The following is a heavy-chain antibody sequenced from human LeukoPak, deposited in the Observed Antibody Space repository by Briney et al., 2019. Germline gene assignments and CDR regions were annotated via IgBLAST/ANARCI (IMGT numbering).Heavy chain of an antibody. CDR3: AKDLYGDYDFDC. CDR2: ITSSGST. D-gene: IGHD4-17*01. J-gene: IGHJ4*02. CDR1: GFTFNNYA. V-gene: IGHV3-23*01. Sequence: GGSLRLSCAASGFTFNNYAMNWVRQAPGKGLEWVSVITSSGSTYYADSVRGRFTISRDNSKNTLYLQMNSLRAEDTAIYYCAKDLYGDYDFDCWGRGTLVAVSS.